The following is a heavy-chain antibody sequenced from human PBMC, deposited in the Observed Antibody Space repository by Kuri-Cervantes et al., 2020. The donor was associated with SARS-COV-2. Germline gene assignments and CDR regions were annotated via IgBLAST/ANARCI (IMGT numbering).Heavy chain of an antibody. D-gene: IGHD7-27*01. J-gene: IGHJ6*02. CDR2: IDWDDDK. V-gene: IGHV2-70*04. CDR3: AQMSPRLGIYYYGMDV. CDR1: GFSLSTSGMR. Sequence: SGPTLVKPTQTLTPTCTFSGFSLSTSGMRVSWIRQPPGKALEWLARIDWDDDKYYSTSLKTRLSISKDTSKNQVVLTMTNMDPVDTATYYCAQMSPRLGIYYYGMDVWGQGTTVNVSS.